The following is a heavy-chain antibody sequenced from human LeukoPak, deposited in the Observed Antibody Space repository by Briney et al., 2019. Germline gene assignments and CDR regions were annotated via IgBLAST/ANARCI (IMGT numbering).Heavy chain of an antibody. D-gene: IGHD2-2*01. CDR1: GFTFSTYA. Sequence: GGSLRLSCEASGFTFSTYAMNWVRQAPGKGLEWVSHISSGSATTFYADSVKGRFTISRDNAKSSLYLQMNSLRAEDTAVYYCARNLPAADYWGQGTLVTVSS. CDR3: ARNLPAADY. CDR2: ISSGSATT. J-gene: IGHJ4*02. V-gene: IGHV3-48*04.